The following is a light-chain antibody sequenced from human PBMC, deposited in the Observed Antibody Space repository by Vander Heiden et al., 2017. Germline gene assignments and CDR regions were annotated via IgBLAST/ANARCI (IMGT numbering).Light chain of an antibody. V-gene: IGLV1-40*01. CDR1: SSHIGAGYD. J-gene: IGLJ1*01. CDR3: QSYDSSLSGFYV. CDR2: GNS. Sequence: YRTGSSSHIGAGYDVHRYQHLPRTAPSPLIWGNSKRSSGLPGRVSGSKAGTPASLAITRLQAEDEAEYYSQSYDSSLSGFYVFGPGTKVTVL.